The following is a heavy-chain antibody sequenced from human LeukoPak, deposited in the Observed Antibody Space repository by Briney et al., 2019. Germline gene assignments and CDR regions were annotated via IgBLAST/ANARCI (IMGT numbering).Heavy chain of an antibody. Sequence: ASVKVSCKASGGTFSSYAISWVRQAHGQGLECMGGIIPIFGTANYAQKFQGRVTITADESTSTAYMELSSLRSEDTAVYYCARDRVNGSSWYEENWFDPWGQGTLVTVSS. D-gene: IGHD6-13*01. V-gene: IGHV1-69*13. CDR1: GGTFSSYA. CDR3: ARDRVNGSSWYEENWFDP. J-gene: IGHJ5*02. CDR2: IIPIFGTA.